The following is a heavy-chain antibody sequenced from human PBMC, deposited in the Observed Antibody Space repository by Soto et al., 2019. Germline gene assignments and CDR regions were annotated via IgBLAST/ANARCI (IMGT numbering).Heavy chain of an antibody. CDR3: TSFLSPYYYYYYMDV. Sequence: EVQLLESGGGLVQPGGSLRLSCAASGFTFSSYAMSWVRQAAGKGLEWVSAISGSGGSTDYADSVKGRSTISRDNSKNTLYLQMNSLRAEDTTVYYCTSFLSPYYYYYYMDVWGKGTTVTVSS. V-gene: IGHV3-23*01. J-gene: IGHJ6*03. CDR1: GFTFSSYA. CDR2: ISGSGGST.